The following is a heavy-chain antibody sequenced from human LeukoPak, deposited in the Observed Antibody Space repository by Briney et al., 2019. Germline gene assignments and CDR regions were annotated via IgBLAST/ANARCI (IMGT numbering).Heavy chain of an antibody. D-gene: IGHD1-26*01. CDR3: ARDQDWDLQSLRYFDY. CDR1: GGSVSSGSYY. CDR2: IYYSGST. J-gene: IGHJ4*02. Sequence: PSETLSLTCTVSGGSVSSGSYYWSWIRQPPGQGLEWTGYIYYSGSTNYNPSLESRVTISVDTSKNQFSLKLSSVTAADTAVYYCARDQDWDLQSLRYFDYWGQGTLVTVSS. V-gene: IGHV4-61*01.